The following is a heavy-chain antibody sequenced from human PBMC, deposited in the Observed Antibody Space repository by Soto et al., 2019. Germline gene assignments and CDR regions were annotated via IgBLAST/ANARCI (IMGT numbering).Heavy chain of an antibody. CDR1: GGSISSSSYY. V-gene: IGHV4-39*01. D-gene: IGHD6-19*01. CDR3: ARGYDSTGWYLGYWLDP. J-gene: IGHJ5*02. Sequence: PSETLSLTCTVSGGSISSSSYYWGWIRQPPGKGLEWIGSIYYSGSTYYNPSLKSRVTVSVDTSKNQFSLKLSSVTAADTAVYFCARGYDSTGWYLGYWLDPWGQGTPVTVSS. CDR2: IYYSGST.